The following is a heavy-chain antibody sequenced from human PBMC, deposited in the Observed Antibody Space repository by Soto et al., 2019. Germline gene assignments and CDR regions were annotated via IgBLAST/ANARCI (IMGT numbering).Heavy chain of an antibody. CDR3: ARHRNAAWVLPDRRPEGAFDI. V-gene: IGHV3-7*03. J-gene: IGHJ3*02. CDR2: IKQDGSEK. Sequence: GGSLRLSCAASGFTFSSYWMSWVRQAPGKGLEWVANIKQDGSEKYYVDSVKGRFTISRDNAKNSLYLQMNSLRAEDTAVYYCARHRNAAWVLPDRRPEGAFDIWGQGTMVTVSS. D-gene: IGHD6-25*01. CDR1: GFTFSSYW.